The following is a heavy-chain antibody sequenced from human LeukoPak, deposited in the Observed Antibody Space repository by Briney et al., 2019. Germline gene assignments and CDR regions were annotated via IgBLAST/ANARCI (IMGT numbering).Heavy chain of an antibody. Sequence: SQTFPLTCGISGDSVSSNSAAWNWIRQSPSRGLEWLGRTYYRSKWFINYAPSVKSRIIINPDTPKNQVSLQLNSVTPEDTAVYCCTRSDCSSGRCPGFDNWGQGTLVTVSS. V-gene: IGHV6-1*01. J-gene: IGHJ4*02. CDR3: TRSDCSSGRCPGFDN. CDR2: TYYRSKWFI. CDR1: GDSVSSNSAA. D-gene: IGHD6-19*01.